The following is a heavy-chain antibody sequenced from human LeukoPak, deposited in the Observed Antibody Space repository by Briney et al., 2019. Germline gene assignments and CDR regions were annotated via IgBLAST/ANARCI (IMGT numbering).Heavy chain of an antibody. D-gene: IGHD6-19*01. CDR1: GGSISSYY. Sequence: KPSETLSLTCTVSGGSISSYYWSWIRQPPGKGLEWIGYIYYSGSPNYNPSLKSRVIISVDTSNNQFSLNLSSVTAADTAVYYCARGRMGSSGWYDDYWSQGTLVTVSS. V-gene: IGHV4-59*01. CDR3: ARGRMGSSGWYDDY. CDR2: IYYSGSP. J-gene: IGHJ4*02.